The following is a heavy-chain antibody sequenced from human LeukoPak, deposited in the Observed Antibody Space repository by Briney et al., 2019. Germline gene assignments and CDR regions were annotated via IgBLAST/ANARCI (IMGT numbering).Heavy chain of an antibody. CDR1: GFAFSTYV. CDR2: IWFDGSKD. V-gene: IGHV3-33*01. D-gene: IGHD2-8*02. CDR3: ARDVTGSLDY. J-gene: IGHJ4*02. Sequence: GGSLRLSCAASGFAFSTYVMHWVRQAPGKGLEWVAIIWFDGSKDYHADSVKGRFAISRDNSRNTLFLQMDSLRVEDTALYYCARDVTGSLDYWGQGTLVTVSS.